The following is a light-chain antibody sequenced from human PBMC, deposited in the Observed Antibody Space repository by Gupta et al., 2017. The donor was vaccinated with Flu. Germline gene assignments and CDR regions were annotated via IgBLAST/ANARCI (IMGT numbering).Light chain of an antibody. CDR3: QQYNDWPLT. CDR1: QSVNRN. Sequence: ETVMTQSPGTLSVSPGESATLSCRASQSVNRNLAWYQQRPGQAPRLLISLASTRAPGIPDRFSGSGSGTEFALTVSGLQSEDFAVYFCQQYNDWPLTFGGGTKVEIK. V-gene: IGKV3-15*01. CDR2: LAS. J-gene: IGKJ4*01.